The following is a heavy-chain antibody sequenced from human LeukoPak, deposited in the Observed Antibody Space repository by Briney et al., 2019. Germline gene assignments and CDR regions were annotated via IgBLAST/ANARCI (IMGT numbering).Heavy chain of an antibody. J-gene: IGHJ4*02. CDR2: ISGSGGST. V-gene: IGHV3-23*01. D-gene: IGHD6-25*01. Sequence: GGSLRLSCAASGSTFSSYAMRWVRQAPGKGLEWVSGISGSGGSTYYADSVKGRFTISRDNSKNTLYLQMNSLRAEDAAVYYCAKGAASEYYFDSWGQGTLVTVSS. CDR1: GSTFSSYA. CDR3: AKGAASEYYFDS.